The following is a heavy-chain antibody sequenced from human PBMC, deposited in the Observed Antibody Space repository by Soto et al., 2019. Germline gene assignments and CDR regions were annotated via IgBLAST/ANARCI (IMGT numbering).Heavy chain of an antibody. CDR3: ANPTLVVPAAAKDGYGMDV. V-gene: IGHV3-23*01. CDR2: ISGSGGST. Sequence: EVQLLESGGGLVQPGGSLRLSCAASGFTFSSYAMSWVRQAPGKGLEWVSAISGSGGSTYYADSVKGRFTISRDNSKNTLYLQMNSLRAEDTAVYYCANPTLVVPAAAKDGYGMDVWGQGTTVTVSS. J-gene: IGHJ6*02. CDR1: GFTFSSYA. D-gene: IGHD2-2*01.